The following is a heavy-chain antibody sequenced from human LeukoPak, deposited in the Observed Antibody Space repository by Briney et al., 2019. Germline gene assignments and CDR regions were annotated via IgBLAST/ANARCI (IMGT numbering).Heavy chain of an antibody. CDR2: INPNSGGT. CDR3: ASLVGATIDAFDI. D-gene: IGHD1-26*01. J-gene: IGHJ3*02. Sequence: ASVKVSCKASGYTFTSYDINWVRQAPGQGLEWMGWINPNSGGTNYAQKFQGRVTMTRDTSISTAYMELSRLRSDDTAVYYCASLVGATIDAFDIWGQGTMVTVSS. V-gene: IGHV1-2*02. CDR1: GYTFTSYD.